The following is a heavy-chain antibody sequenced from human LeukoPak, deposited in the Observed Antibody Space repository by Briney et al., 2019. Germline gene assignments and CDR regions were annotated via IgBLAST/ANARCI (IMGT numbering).Heavy chain of an antibody. Sequence: SVKVSCKASGYTFTGYYMHWVRQAPGQGLEWMGWINPNSGGTNYAQKFQGRVTITADKSTSTAYMELSSLRSEDTAVYYCARSPPIAARPKTIDYYYYYYMDVWGKGTTVTVSS. CDR1: GYTFTGYY. D-gene: IGHD6-6*01. CDR3: ARSPPIAARPKTIDYYYYYYMDV. CDR2: INPNSGGT. V-gene: IGHV1-2*02. J-gene: IGHJ6*03.